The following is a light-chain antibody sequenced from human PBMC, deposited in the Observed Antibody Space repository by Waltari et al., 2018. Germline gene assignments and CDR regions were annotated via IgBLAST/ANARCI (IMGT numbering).Light chain of an antibody. CDR1: QSVSSSY. V-gene: IGKV3-20*01. CDR2: GAS. Sequence: EIVLTQSPGTLSLSPGERATLSCRASQSVSSSYLAWYQQKPGQAPSLLIYGASSRATGIPDRCSGSGSGTDFTLTISRLEPEDFAVYYCQQYGSSRWTFGQGTKVEIK. CDR3: QQYGSSRWT. J-gene: IGKJ1*01.